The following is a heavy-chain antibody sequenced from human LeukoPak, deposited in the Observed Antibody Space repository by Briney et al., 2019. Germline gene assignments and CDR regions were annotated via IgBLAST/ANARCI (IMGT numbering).Heavy chain of an antibody. D-gene: IGHD6-6*01. V-gene: IGHV3-23*01. CDR2: ISGSGGST. J-gene: IGHJ4*02. CDR3: AKRGIAARREHYFDD. Sequence: PGGSLRLSCAASGFTLRSYDMSWVRQAPGKGLEWVSVISGSGGSTYYADSVKGRFTISRDNSKNTLDLQMNSLRAEDTAVYYCAKRGIAARREHYFDDWGQGTLVTVSS. CDR1: GFTLRSYD.